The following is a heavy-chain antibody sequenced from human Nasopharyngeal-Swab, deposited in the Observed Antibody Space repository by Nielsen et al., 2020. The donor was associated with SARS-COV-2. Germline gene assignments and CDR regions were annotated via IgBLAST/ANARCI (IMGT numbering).Heavy chain of an antibody. CDR1: GYSFTSYW. V-gene: IGHV5-51*01. Sequence: GASLQISCKGSGYSFTSYWIGRASQMPGKGLEWMGIIYPGDSDTRYSPSFQGQVTISVDKSISTAYLQWSSLKASDTAMYYCARSSYGDYFDYWGQGTLVTVSS. CDR2: IYPGDSDT. CDR3: ARSSYGDYFDY. J-gene: IGHJ4*02. D-gene: IGHD4-17*01.